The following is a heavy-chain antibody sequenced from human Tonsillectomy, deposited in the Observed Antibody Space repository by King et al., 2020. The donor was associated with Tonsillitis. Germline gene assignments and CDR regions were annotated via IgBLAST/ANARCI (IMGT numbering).Heavy chain of an antibody. CDR2: ISGSGGSP. CDR3: AKGVRVTLGSFDI. J-gene: IGHJ3*02. D-gene: IGHD2-21*02. Sequence: VQLVESGGGLVQPGGSLRLSCAASGFTFSSYAMSWVRQAPGRGLEWVSAISGSGGSPYYADSGKGRFTISRDNSKNTLYLQMNSLRAEDTAVYYCAKGVRVTLGSFDIWGQGTMVTVSS. V-gene: IGHV3-23*04. CDR1: GFTFSSYA.